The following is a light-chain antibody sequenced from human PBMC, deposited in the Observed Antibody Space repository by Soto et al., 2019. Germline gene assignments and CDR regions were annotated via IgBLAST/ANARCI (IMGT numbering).Light chain of an antibody. Sequence: QSVLTQPPSLSAAPGQEVTISCSGSGSNVGYNSVSWYQQLPGTAPKLLIYDNYKRPSGIPARFSGPKSGTSASLGITGLQTGDEADYYCGAWDDRLTAYVFGSGTKVTVL. V-gene: IGLV1-51*01. CDR2: DNY. J-gene: IGLJ1*01. CDR3: GAWDDRLTAYV. CDR1: GSNVGYNS.